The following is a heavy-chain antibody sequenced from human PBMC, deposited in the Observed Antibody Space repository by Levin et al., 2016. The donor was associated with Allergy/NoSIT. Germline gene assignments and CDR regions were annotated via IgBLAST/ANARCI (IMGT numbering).Heavy chain of an antibody. D-gene: IGHD2-8*01. Sequence: GESLKISCQGSGYDFAGYWIAWVRQRPGIGLEWMGIMYPGNSETRYSPSFQGQVTMSADNSIRTAYLQWSSLKASDTAMYYCARFNGPALRYNWFDPWGQGTLVTVSS. J-gene: IGHJ5*02. V-gene: IGHV5-51*01. CDR2: MYPGNSET. CDR1: GYDFAGYW. CDR3: ARFNGPALRYNWFDP.